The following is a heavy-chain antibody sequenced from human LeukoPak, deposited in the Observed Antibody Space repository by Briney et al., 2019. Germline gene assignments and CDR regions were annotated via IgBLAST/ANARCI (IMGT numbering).Heavy chain of an antibody. D-gene: IGHD6-19*01. V-gene: IGHV3-7*01. Sequence: GGSLRLSCAASGFTFSNYWMSWVRQAPGKVLEWVANIKQDGSEKYYVDSVKGRFTISRDNAKNSLSLQMNSLRAEDTAVYYCARDYYSSGIDDWGQGTLVTVSS. CDR1: GFTFSNYW. CDR2: IKQDGSEK. CDR3: ARDYYSSGIDD. J-gene: IGHJ4*02.